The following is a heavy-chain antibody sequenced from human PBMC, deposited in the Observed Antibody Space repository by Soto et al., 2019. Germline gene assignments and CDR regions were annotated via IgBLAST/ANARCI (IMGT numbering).Heavy chain of an antibody. V-gene: IGHV3-53*01. D-gene: IGHD1-1*01. Sequence: EVQLVESGGGLTEPGGSLRLSCVVSGFIVSSSHMIWVRQAPGKGLEGVAILYNHGKTNYVDSVKSRFTITRDNSKNKDYLQMNSLRVEDTAVYYCARLTEAERHWGQGALVTVSS. CDR2: LYNHGKT. J-gene: IGHJ4*02. CDR1: GFIVSSSH. CDR3: ARLTEAERH.